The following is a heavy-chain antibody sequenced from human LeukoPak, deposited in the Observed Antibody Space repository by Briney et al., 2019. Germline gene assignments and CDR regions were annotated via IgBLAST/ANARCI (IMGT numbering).Heavy chain of an antibody. CDR2: IRNDGSDK. CDR1: GLTFSNHG. CDR3: AKDKGVVAFDI. V-gene: IGHV3-30*02. D-gene: IGHD2-15*01. J-gene: IGHJ3*02. Sequence: GGSLRLSCATAGLTFSNHGMHWVRQAPGKGLEWVTYIRNDGSDKYYADSVKGRFTISRDNSKNTLYVQMNTLRAEDTAVYYCAKDKGVVAFDIWGQGTMVTVSS.